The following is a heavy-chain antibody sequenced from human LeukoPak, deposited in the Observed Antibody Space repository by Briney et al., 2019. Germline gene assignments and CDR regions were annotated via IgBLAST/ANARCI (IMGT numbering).Heavy chain of an antibody. CDR1: GFTFRNAG. J-gene: IGHJ4*02. CDR3: AKAQIRRLYSYGHGEGYYFDY. Sequence: GRSLRLSCAVSGFTFRNAGMNWVRQAPGKGLEWVAVIWYDGSNEYYGDSVKGRFIISRDDSKNTLYLQMNSLRAEDTAVYYCAKAQIRRLYSYGHGEGYYFDYWGQGTLVTVSS. D-gene: IGHD5-18*01. V-gene: IGHV3-33*06. CDR2: IWYDGSNE.